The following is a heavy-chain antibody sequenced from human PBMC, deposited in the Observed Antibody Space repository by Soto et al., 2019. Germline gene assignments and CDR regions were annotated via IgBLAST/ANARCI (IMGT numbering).Heavy chain of an antibody. CDR1: GFTFSNAW. V-gene: IGHV3-15*01. Sequence: GGSLRLSCAASGFTFSNAWMSWVRQAPGKGLEWVGRIKSKTDGGTTDYAAPVKGRFTISRYDSKNTLYLQMNSLNTEDTLVYYCTPSLGHFDWLSRTPDYWGQGTLVTVSS. CDR2: IKSKTDGGTT. J-gene: IGHJ4*02. D-gene: IGHD3-9*01. CDR3: TPSLGHFDWLSRTPDY.